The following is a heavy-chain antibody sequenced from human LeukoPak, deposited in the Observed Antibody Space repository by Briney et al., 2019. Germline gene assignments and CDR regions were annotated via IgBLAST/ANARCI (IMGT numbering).Heavy chain of an antibody. D-gene: IGHD3-16*01. Sequence: SETLSLTCTVSGGSISSYYWSWIRQPPGKGLEWIGYIYYSGSTNYNPSLKSRVTISVDTSKNQFSLKLSSVTAADMAVYYCARDLGKLDAFDIWGQGTMVTVSS. J-gene: IGHJ3*02. CDR2: IYYSGST. V-gene: IGHV4-59*01. CDR3: ARDLGKLDAFDI. CDR1: GGSISSYY.